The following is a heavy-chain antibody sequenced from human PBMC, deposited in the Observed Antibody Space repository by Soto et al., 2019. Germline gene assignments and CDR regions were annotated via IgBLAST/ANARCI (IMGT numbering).Heavy chain of an antibody. Sequence: SETLSLTCSVSGDSMKSSGYYWSWIRQHPGQGLEWIGYIYYIGSTYYSPSLKSRVTMSVDTSNNIFSLKLTSVTAADTAIYYCARVWVLSYYGGHYSDSWRHATLVTVSS. J-gene: IGHJ4*01. CDR1: GDSMKSSGYY. CDR2: IYYIGST. V-gene: IGHV4-30-4*01. CDR3: ARVWVLSYYGGHYSDS. D-gene: IGHD1-26*01.